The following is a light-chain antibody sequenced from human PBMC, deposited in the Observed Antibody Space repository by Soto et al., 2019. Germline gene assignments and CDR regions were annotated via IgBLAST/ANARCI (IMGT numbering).Light chain of an antibody. Sequence: DVVMTQSPLSLPVTLGQPTSISCRSSQSLVYSDGNTYLNWFQQRPGQSPRRLISNVSNRDSGGPDRFSGSGSGTDFTLKISRVGAEDVVVYYCMHGTHCSWTFGPGTKVEIK. CDR2: NVS. CDR1: QSLVYSDGNTY. J-gene: IGKJ1*01. V-gene: IGKV2-30*01. CDR3: MHGTHCSWT.